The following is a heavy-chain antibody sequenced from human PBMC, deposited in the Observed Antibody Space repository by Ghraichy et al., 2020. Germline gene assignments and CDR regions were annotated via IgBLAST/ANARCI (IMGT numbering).Heavy chain of an antibody. J-gene: IGHJ6*02. CDR3: ARRDWESVKGMAV. Sequence: GGPLRLSCAASGFRLNDNYMNWVRRAPGKGLEWVSYISGSGAFIKYADSVKGRFTISRDSARNVMYLQMHSLRTDDTAVYFCARRDWESVKGMAVWGQGTTVTVSS. CDR2: ISGSGAFI. V-gene: IGHV3-11*03. CDR1: GFRLNDNY. D-gene: IGHD3/OR15-3a*01.